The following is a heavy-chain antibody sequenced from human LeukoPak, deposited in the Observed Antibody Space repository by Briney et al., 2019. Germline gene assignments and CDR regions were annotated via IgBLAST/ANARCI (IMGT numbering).Heavy chain of an antibody. CDR1: GFTFSDYY. CDR2: ISSTGIYA. V-gene: IGHV3-11*06. D-gene: IGHD2-15*01. J-gene: IGHJ4*02. Sequence: GSLRLSCAASGFTFSDYYMTWIRRAPGKGLEWVSYISSTGIYADYADSVKGRFTIARDNAKNSLYLQMNSLRAEDTAVYYCAEGCSGGSCYSDYWGQGTLVTVSS. CDR3: AEGCSGGSCYSDY.